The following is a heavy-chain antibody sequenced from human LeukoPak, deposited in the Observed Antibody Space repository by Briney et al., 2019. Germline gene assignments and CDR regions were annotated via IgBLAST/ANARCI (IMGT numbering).Heavy chain of an antibody. CDR1: GYTFTSYA. CDR2: INAGNGNT. Sequence: ASVKVSCKASGYTFTSYAMHWVRQAPGQRLEWMGWINAGNGNTKYSQKFQGRVTMTRDTSISTAYMELSRLRSDDTAVYYCARDLIRKGLEPGYWGQGTLVTVSS. J-gene: IGHJ4*02. CDR3: ARDLIRKGLEPGY. V-gene: IGHV1-3*01. D-gene: IGHD1-1*01.